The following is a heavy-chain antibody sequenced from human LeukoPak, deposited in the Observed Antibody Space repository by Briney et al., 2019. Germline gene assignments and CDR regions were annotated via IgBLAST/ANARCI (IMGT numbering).Heavy chain of an antibody. V-gene: IGHV4-34*01. Sequence: SETLSLTCAVYGGSFSGYYWNWIRQPPGKGLEWIGEINHSGSTNYNSSLKSRVTISVDTSKNQFSLKLGSVTAADTAVYYCARGRITMVRGAPLWFDPWGQGTLVTVSS. J-gene: IGHJ5*02. CDR2: INHSGST. CDR3: ARGRITMVRGAPLWFDP. D-gene: IGHD3-10*01. CDR1: GGSFSGYY.